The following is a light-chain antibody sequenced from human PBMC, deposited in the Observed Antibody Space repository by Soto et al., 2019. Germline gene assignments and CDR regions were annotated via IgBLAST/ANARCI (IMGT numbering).Light chain of an antibody. J-gene: IGKJ1*01. CDR3: QQYNSYWT. CDR2: DAS. Sequence: QLTQSPSTLSASVGDRVTITCRASQSISSWLAWYQQKPGKAPKLLIYDASSLESGVPSRFSGSGSGTESTLTISSLQPDDFATYYCQQYNSYWTFGQGTKV. CDR1: QSISSW. V-gene: IGKV1-5*01.